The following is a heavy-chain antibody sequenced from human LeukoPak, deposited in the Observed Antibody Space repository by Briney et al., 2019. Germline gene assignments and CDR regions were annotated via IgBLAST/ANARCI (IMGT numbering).Heavy chain of an antibody. V-gene: IGHV3-48*03. CDR2: ISSSARTI. CDR3: ARAGKERTAAGGNWFDP. CDR1: GFTFSSYE. D-gene: IGHD6-13*01. J-gene: IGHJ5*02. Sequence: PGGSLRLSCAASGFTFSSYEMNWVRQAPGKGLEWVSYISSSARTIYYADSVKGRFTISRDNAQNSLYLQMNSLRGEDTAVYYCARAGKERTAAGGNWFDPWGQGTLVTVSS.